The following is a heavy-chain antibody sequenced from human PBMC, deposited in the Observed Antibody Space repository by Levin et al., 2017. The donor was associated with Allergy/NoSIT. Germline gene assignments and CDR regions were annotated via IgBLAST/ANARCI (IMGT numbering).Heavy chain of an antibody. Sequence: GESLKISCAAAGFTFSTYAMHWVRQAPGKGLAWVAVISYDGSNKYYAGSVRGRFTISRDNSMNTLYLQINSLRAEDTAVYYCARSDLHTGRPFDFWGQGTLVTVSS. V-gene: IGHV3-30-3*01. D-gene: IGHD3-3*01. CDR1: GFTFSTYA. CDR2: ISYDGSNK. J-gene: IGHJ4*02. CDR3: ARSDLHTGRPFDF.